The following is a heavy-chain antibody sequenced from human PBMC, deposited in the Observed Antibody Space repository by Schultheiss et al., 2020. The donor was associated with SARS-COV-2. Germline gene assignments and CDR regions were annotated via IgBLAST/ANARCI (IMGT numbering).Heavy chain of an antibody. D-gene: IGHD4-11*01. Sequence: GGSLRLSCAASGFTFSRYAMRWVRQAPGKGLEWVSGISGSGGSTYYADSVKGRFTISRDNSKNTLYLQMGSLRAEDMAVYYCAREWSNYAGGYWGQGTLVTVSS. V-gene: IGHV3-23*01. J-gene: IGHJ4*02. CDR2: ISGSGGST. CDR3: AREWSNYAGGY. CDR1: GFTFSRYA.